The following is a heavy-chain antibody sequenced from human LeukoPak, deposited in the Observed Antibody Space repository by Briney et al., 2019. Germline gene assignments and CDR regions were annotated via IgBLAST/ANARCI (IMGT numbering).Heavy chain of an antibody. Sequence: SETLSLTCAVSGGSISSSNWWSWVRQPPGKGLKWIGEIYHSGSTNYNPSLKSRVTISVDKSKNQFSLKLSSVTAADTAVYYCASADYAPTRDAFDIWGQGTMVTVSS. CDR1: GGSISSSNW. D-gene: IGHD4-17*01. CDR3: ASADYAPTRDAFDI. CDR2: IYHSGST. J-gene: IGHJ3*02. V-gene: IGHV4-4*02.